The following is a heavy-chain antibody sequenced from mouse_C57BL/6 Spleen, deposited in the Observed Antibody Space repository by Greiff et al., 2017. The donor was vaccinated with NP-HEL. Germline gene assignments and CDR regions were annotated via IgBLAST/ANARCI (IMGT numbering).Heavy chain of an antibody. CDR1: GYTFPRHW. CDR3: ARTITTVVGFDV. J-gene: IGHJ1*03. Sequence: QVQLQQPGAELVKPGASVKLSCKASGYTFPRHWMHRGKQRPGRGLGWSGRIDPNSGGTKYNEKFKSKATLTVDKPSSTAYMQLSSLTSEDSAVYYCARTITTVVGFDVWGTGTTVTVSS. D-gene: IGHD1-1*01. V-gene: IGHV1-72*01. CDR2: IDPNSGGT.